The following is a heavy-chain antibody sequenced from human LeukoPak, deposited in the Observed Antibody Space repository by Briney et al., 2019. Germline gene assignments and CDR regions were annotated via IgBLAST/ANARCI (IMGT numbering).Heavy chain of an antibody. Sequence: GGSLRLSCAASGFTFDDYAMHWVRQAPGKGLEWVSGISWNSGSIGYADSVKGRFTISRDNAKNSLYLQMNSLRAEDTALYYCAKDYSGSCCDAFDIWGQGTMVTVSS. V-gene: IGHV3-9*01. J-gene: IGHJ3*02. CDR3: AKDYSGSCCDAFDI. CDR1: GFTFDDYA. D-gene: IGHD1-26*01. CDR2: ISWNSGSI.